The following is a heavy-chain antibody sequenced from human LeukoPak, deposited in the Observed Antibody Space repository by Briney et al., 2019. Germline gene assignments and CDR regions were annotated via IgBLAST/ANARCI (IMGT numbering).Heavy chain of an antibody. Sequence: SVKVSCKASGGTFSSYAISWVRQAPGQGLEWMGRIILIFGIANYAQKFQGRVTITADKSTSTAYMELSSLRSEDTAVYYCASQFRYYDSSGYINWFDPWGQGTLVTVSS. CDR3: ASQFRYYDSSGYINWFDP. CDR1: GGTFSSYA. D-gene: IGHD3-22*01. V-gene: IGHV1-69*17. CDR2: IILIFGIA. J-gene: IGHJ5*02.